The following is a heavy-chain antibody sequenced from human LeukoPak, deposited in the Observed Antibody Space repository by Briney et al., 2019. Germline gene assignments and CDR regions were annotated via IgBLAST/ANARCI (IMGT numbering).Heavy chain of an antibody. CDR3: ARYNWNTWFDP. J-gene: IGHJ5*02. CDR1: GDSVSSDRYY. D-gene: IGHD1-1*01. CDR2: IRYSGHT. V-gene: IGHV4-61*01. Sequence: SETLSLTCTVSGDSVSSDRYYWTWIRQSPGKGLEWIAYIRYSGHTSYNPSLNSRVTISLDTSKNQFSLRLSSVTAADTAVYYCARYNWNTWFDPWGQGTLVTVSS.